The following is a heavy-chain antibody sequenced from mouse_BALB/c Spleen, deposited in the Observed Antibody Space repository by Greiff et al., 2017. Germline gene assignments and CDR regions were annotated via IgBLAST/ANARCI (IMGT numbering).Heavy chain of an antibody. J-gene: IGHJ4*01. V-gene: IGHV3-6*02. Sequence: EVKLEESGPGLVKPSQSLSLTCSVTGYSITSGYYWNWIRQFPGNKLEWMGYISYDGSNNYNPSLKNRISITRDTSKNQFFLKLNSVTTEDTATYYCALYYYGGAMDYWGQGTSVTVSS. CDR1: GYSITSGYY. D-gene: IGHD2-1*01. CDR2: ISYDGSN. CDR3: ALYYYGGAMDY.